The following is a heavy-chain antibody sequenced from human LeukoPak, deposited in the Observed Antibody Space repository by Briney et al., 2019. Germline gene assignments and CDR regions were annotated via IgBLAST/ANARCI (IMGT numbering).Heavy chain of an antibody. V-gene: IGHV3-21*01. J-gene: IGHJ3*02. CDR2: ISSSGSYI. Sequence: GGSLRLSCAASGFTVSSNYMSWVRQAPGKGLEWVSSISSSGSYIYYADSVKGRFTISRDNAKNSLYLQMNSLRAEDTAVYYCARGNWGSDAFDIWGQGTMVTVSS. CDR1: GFTVSSNY. D-gene: IGHD7-27*01. CDR3: ARGNWGSDAFDI.